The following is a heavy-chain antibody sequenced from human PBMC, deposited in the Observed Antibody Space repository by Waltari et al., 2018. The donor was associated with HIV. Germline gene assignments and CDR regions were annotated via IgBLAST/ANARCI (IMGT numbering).Heavy chain of an antibody. CDR3: ARGRERPHYYYYGMDV. CDR2: IYHRGST. CDR1: GGSISSSNW. V-gene: IGHV4-4*02. Sequence: QVQLQESGPGLVKPSGTLSLTCAVSGGSISSSNWWSWVRQPPGKGLEWIGEIYHRGSTNYNPSLKSRVTISVDKSKNQVALKLSSVTAADTAVYYCARGRERPHYYYYGMDVWGQGTTVTVSS. J-gene: IGHJ6*02.